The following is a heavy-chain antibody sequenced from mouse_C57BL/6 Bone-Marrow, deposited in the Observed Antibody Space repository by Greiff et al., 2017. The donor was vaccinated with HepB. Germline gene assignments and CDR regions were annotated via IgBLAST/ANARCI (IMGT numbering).Heavy chain of an antibody. Sequence: EVQVVESGEGLVKPGGSLKLSCAASGFTFSSYAMSWVRQTPEKRLEWVAYISSGGDYIYYADTVKGRFTISRDNARNTLYLQMSSLKSEDTAMYYCTRDQRYYYGSSRHWYFDVWGTGTTVTVSS. CDR3: TRDQRYYYGSSRHWYFDV. J-gene: IGHJ1*03. CDR2: ISSGGDYI. V-gene: IGHV5-9-1*02. CDR1: GFTFSSYA. D-gene: IGHD1-1*01.